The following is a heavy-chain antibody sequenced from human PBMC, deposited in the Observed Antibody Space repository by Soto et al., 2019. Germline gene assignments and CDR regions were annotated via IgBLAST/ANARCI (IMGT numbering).Heavy chain of an antibody. CDR2: VYHTGST. D-gene: IGHD6-19*01. CDR3: ARRLFGSGWTLDS. J-gene: IGHJ4*02. V-gene: IGHV4-59*07. Sequence: PSDTLSLTCDVSGASITTYYWIWIRQAPGKGLEWIGNVYHTGSTDYNSSLRSRVTISVDTSKNQFSLNMNSVTAADTAVYYCARRLFGSGWTLDSWGQGALVTVSS. CDR1: GASITTYY.